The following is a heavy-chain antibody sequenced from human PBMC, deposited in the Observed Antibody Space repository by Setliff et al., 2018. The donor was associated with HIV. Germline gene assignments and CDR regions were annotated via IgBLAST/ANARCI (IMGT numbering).Heavy chain of an antibody. CDR2: IHTEQGFP. Sequence: ASVKVSCKTSGYMFSLYGIHWLRQAPGRGLEWMGWIHTEQGFPMYAQGFTGRFVFSLDPSVSTAYLQINSLNPDDGAVYYCAVDRHAFDIWGQGTVVTVSS. CDR3: AVDRHAFDI. J-gene: IGHJ3*02. D-gene: IGHD5-12*01. V-gene: IGHV7-4-1*02. CDR1: GYMFSLYG.